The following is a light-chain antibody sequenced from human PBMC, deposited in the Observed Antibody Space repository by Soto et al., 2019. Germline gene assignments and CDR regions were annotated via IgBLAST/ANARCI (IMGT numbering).Light chain of an antibody. CDR3: MQALQTPVT. Sequence: DIMMTQSPLSLPVTPGEPASISCRSSQSLLHSNGYNCLDWYLQKPGQSPQLLIYLGSNRASGVPDRFSGSGSGTDFTLKISRVEAEDVGVYYCMQALQTPVTFGGGTKVDIK. J-gene: IGKJ4*01. V-gene: IGKV2-28*01. CDR2: LGS. CDR1: QSLLHSNGYNC.